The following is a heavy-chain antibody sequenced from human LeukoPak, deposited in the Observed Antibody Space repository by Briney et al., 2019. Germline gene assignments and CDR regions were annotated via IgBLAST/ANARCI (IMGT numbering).Heavy chain of an antibody. CDR1: GGTFSSYA. D-gene: IGHD2-15*01. J-gene: IGHJ4*02. Sequence: SVKVSCKASGGTFSSYAISWVRQAPGQGLEWMGRIIPIFGIANYAQKFQGRVTITADKSTSTAYMELSSLRSEDTAVYYCASLGSGKEWRESFDYWGQGTLVTVSS. V-gene: IGHV1-69*04. CDR2: IIPIFGIA. CDR3: ASLGSGKEWRESFDY.